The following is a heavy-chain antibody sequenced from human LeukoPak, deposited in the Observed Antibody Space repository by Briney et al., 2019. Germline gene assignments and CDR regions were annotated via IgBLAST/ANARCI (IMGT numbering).Heavy chain of an antibody. D-gene: IGHD3-3*01. CDR3: ASKAGSHRYDFWSFDY. CDR1: GYTFTSYD. CDR2: IIPIFGTA. V-gene: IGHV1-69*05. J-gene: IGHJ4*02. Sequence: ASVKVSCKASGYTFTSYDISWVRQAPGQGLEWMGGIIPIFGTANYAQKFQGRVTITTDESTSTTYMELSSLRSEDTAVYYCASKAGSHRYDFWSFDYWGQGTLVTVSS.